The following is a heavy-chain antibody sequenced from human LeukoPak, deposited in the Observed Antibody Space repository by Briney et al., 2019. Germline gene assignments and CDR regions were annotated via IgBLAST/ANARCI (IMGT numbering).Heavy chain of an antibody. CDR2: IKYDGSEK. J-gene: IGHJ4*02. CDR1: GLIFSNYW. D-gene: IGHD6-19*01. Sequence: GGSLRLSCVASGLIFSNYWMIWVRQAPGKGLEWVANIKYDGSEKHYLDSVKGRFTISRDNAKNSVFLQMSSLTAEDTAVYFCVHSGWSDWGQGTLVTVSS. CDR3: VHSGWSD. V-gene: IGHV3-7*01.